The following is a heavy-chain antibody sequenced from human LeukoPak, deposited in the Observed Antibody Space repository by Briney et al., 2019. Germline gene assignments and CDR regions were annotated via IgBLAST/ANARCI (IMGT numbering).Heavy chain of an antibody. CDR2: IKQDGSEK. V-gene: IGHV3-7*01. Sequence: GGSLRLSCAASGFTFSSYWMSWVRQAPGKGLEWVANIKQDGSEKYYVDSVKGRFTISRDNAKNSLYLQMNSLRAEDTAVYYCATDDSSGYQPFDYWGQGTLVTVSS. CDR3: ATDDSSGYQPFDY. J-gene: IGHJ4*02. CDR1: GFTFSSYW. D-gene: IGHD3-22*01.